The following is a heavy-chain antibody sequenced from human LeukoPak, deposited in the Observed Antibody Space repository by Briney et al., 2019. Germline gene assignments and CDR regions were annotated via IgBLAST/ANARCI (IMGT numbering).Heavy chain of an antibody. CDR3: ASVYGPGSYDTRYYFDY. J-gene: IGHJ4*02. CDR2: IIPIFGTA. D-gene: IGHD3-10*01. CDR1: GGTFSSYA. V-gene: IGHV1-69*05. Sequence: SVKVSCKASGGTFSSYAISWVRQAPGQGLEWMGGIIPIFGTANYAQKFQGRVTITTDESTSTAYMELSSLRSEDTAVYYCASVYGPGSYDTRYYFDYWGQGTLVTVSS.